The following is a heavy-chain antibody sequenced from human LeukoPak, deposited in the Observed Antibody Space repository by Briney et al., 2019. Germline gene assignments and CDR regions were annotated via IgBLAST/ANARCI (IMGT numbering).Heavy chain of an antibody. CDR3: ARSHDHLWGNYPDY. D-gene: IGHD3-16*02. Sequence: SETLSLTCDVSGGSIDSTNWWNWVRQPPGKGLEWIGEIHHDGRINYNPSLESRVTLSVDKSKNQFSLRLNSVTAADTAMYYCARSHDHLWGNYPDYWGQGTLVTVSS. CDR1: GGSIDSTNW. V-gene: IGHV4/OR15-8*01. CDR2: IHHDGRI. J-gene: IGHJ4*02.